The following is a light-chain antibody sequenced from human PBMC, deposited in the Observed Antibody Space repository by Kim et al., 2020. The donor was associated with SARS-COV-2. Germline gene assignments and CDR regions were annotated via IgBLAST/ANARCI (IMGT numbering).Light chain of an antibody. Sequence: SYELTQPSSVSVSPGQPARITCSGDVLAKKYARWFQQKPGQAPVLVIYKDSERPSGIPERFSGSSSGTTVTLTISGAQVEDEADYYCYSAADNNLGVFGGGTQLTVL. CDR2: KDS. CDR3: YSAADNNLGV. J-gene: IGLJ3*02. V-gene: IGLV3-27*01. CDR1: VLAKKY.